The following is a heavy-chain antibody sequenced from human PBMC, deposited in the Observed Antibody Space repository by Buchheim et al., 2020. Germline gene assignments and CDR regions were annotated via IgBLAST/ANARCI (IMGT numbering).Heavy chain of an antibody. CDR1: GFTFSDYY. D-gene: IGHD2-15*01. CDR3: ARATHCSGGSCYSYYYYYGLDV. Sequence: QVHLVESGGGLVKPGGSLRLSCAVSGFTFSDYYMTWIRQAPGKGLEWVSTISRSSTYIQYADSVKGRFTISRDTSKNTLDLQMNSLRPEDTAVYYCARATHCSGGSCYSYYYYYGLDVWGQGTT. V-gene: IGHV3-11*06. J-gene: IGHJ6*02. CDR2: ISRSSTYI.